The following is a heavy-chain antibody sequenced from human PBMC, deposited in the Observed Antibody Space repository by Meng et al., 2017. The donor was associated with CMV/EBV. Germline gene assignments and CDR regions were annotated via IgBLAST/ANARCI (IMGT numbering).Heavy chain of an antibody. Sequence: QGQLRESGTGLVKPSETLSLTRTVAVGSISSYYWSWIRQPAGKGLEWIGRIYTSGSTNYNPSLKSRVTMSVDTSKNQFSLKLSSVTAADTAVYYCARHGDTAMVVGIDYWGQGTLVTVSS. D-gene: IGHD5-18*01. CDR1: VGSISSYY. CDR3: ARHGDTAMVVGIDY. V-gene: IGHV4-4*07. J-gene: IGHJ4*02. CDR2: IYTSGST.